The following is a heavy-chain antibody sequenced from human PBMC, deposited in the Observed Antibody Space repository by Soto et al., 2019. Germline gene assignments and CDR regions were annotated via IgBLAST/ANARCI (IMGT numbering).Heavy chain of an antibody. Sequence: GGSLRLSCAASGFTFSNAWMNWVRQAPGKGLEWVGRIKSKTDGGTTDYAAPVKGRFTISRDDSKNTLYLQMNSLKTEDTAVYYCTTDSQDHSSGYYLYYYYYGMDVWGQGTTVTVSS. J-gene: IGHJ6*02. V-gene: IGHV3-15*07. CDR2: IKSKTDGGTT. D-gene: IGHD3-22*01. CDR1: GFTFSNAW. CDR3: TTDSQDHSSGYYLYYYYYGMDV.